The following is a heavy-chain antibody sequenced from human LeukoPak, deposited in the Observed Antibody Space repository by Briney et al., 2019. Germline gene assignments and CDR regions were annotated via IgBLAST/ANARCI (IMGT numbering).Heavy chain of an antibody. J-gene: IGHJ4*02. V-gene: IGHV4-34*01. Sequence: SETLSLTCAVYGGSFIGYYWSWIRQPPGKGLEWIGEINHFGSTNYNPSLKSRVTISIDTSKNQFSLKFSSVTAADTAVYYCAKTLWFGEFPTLYYFDYWGQGTLVTVSS. CDR2: INHFGST. CDR1: GGSFIGYY. D-gene: IGHD3-10*01. CDR3: AKTLWFGEFPTLYYFDY.